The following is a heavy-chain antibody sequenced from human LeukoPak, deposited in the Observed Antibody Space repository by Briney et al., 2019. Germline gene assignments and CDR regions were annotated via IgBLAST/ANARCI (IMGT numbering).Heavy chain of an antibody. V-gene: IGHV4-59*01. D-gene: IGHD5-18*01. CDR1: GGSISSYY. J-gene: IGHJ6*03. CDR3: ARGPAGYSYGHLGYYYYMDV. Sequence: SETLSLTCTVSGGSISSYYWSWIRQPPGKGLEWIGYIYYSGSTNYNPSLKSRVTISVDTSKNQFSLKLSSVTAADTAVYYCARGPAGYSYGHLGYYYYMDVWGTGNTFTVSS. CDR2: IYYSGST.